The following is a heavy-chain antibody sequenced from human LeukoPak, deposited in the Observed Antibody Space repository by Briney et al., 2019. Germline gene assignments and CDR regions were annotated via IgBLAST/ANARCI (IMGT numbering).Heavy chain of an antibody. V-gene: IGHV3-33*01. CDR3: AIRGTNKPPRAKAVTTTGRRFFDH. Sequence: GVSLRLSCATSGFTFSIYGMHWVRQARGKGREGVAVIWYDESNKYYVDFVKGLFNISRDISKNTLYLKMHSLRVEDTAVYYCAIRGTNKPPRAKAVTTTGRRFFDHWRQGTLVTVPS. J-gene: IGHJ4*02. CDR1: GFTFSIYG. D-gene: IGHD4-17*01. CDR2: IWYDESNK.